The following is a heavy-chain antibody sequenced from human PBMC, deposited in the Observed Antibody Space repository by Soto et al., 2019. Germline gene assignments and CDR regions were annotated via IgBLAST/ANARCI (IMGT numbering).Heavy chain of an antibody. Sequence: ASVKVSCKASGYTFTSYDINWVRQATGQGLEWMGWMNLNSGNTGSAQKFQGRVTMTRNTSTSTAYMELSSLRSEDTAVYYCARVTNYYYYMDVWGKGTTVTVSS. CDR3: ARVTNYYYYMDV. CDR1: GYTFTSYD. V-gene: IGHV1-8*01. CDR2: MNLNSGNT. J-gene: IGHJ6*03.